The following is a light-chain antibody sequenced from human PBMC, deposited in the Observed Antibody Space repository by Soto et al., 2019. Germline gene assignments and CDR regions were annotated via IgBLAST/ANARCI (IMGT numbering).Light chain of an antibody. CDR2: EVS. Sequence: QSVLNQPASVSWSPGQSITISCSGTSSDVGGYNYVSWYQQHPGKAPKLMIYEVSTRPSGGSNRFSGSKSGNTASVTISGIQAEDEADYYCSSYTSSSTLYVLGTGTKLTV. J-gene: IGLJ1*01. CDR3: SSYTSSSTLYV. V-gene: IGLV2-14*01. CDR1: SSDVGGYNY.